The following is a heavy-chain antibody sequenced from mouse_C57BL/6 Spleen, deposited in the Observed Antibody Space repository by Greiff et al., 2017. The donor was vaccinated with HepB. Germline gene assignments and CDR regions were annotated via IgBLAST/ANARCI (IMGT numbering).Heavy chain of an antibody. V-gene: IGHV1-82*01. CDR1: GYAFSSSW. Sequence: QVQLKESGPELVKPGASVKISCKASGYAFSSSWMNWVKQRPGKGLEWIGRIYPGDGDTNYNGKFKGKATLTADKSSSTAYMQLSSLTSENSAVYVGARPIYYDYELDAMDYWGQGTSVTVSS. CDR3: ARPIYYDYELDAMDY. CDR2: IYPGDGDT. D-gene: IGHD2-4*01. J-gene: IGHJ4*01.